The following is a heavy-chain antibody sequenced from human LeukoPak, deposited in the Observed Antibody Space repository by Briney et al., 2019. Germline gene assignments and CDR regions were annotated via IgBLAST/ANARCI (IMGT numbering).Heavy chain of an antibody. V-gene: IGHV3-30*02. CDR3: AKDRGDFPPYFDY. D-gene: IGHD2-21*02. Sequence: GGSLRLSCAASGFTFSSYAMHWVRQPPGKGLEWVAFLRFDGSSEKYADSVKGRFTISRDKSKNTLYLQMNSLRAEDTAVYYCAKDRGDFPPYFDYWGQGTLVTVSS. CDR2: LRFDGSSE. CDR1: GFTFSSYA. J-gene: IGHJ4*02.